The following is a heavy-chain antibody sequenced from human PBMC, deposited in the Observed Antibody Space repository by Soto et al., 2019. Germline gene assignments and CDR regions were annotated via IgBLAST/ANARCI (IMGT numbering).Heavy chain of an antibody. Sequence: GGSLRLSCAASGFTFSSYGMHWVRQAPGKGLEWVAVISYDGSNKYHADSVKGRFTISRDNSKNTLYLQMNSLRAEDTAVYYCAMEAGYCSGGSCHYFDYWGQGTLVTVSS. D-gene: IGHD2-15*01. CDR1: GFTFSSYG. CDR2: ISYDGSNK. J-gene: IGHJ4*02. CDR3: AMEAGYCSGGSCHYFDY. V-gene: IGHV3-30*03.